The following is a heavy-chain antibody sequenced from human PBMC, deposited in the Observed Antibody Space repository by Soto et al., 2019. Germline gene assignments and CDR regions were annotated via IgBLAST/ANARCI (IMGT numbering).Heavy chain of an antibody. V-gene: IGHV3-21*01. J-gene: IGHJ5*02. CDR2: ITASSAYI. D-gene: IGHD2-21*01. Sequence: EVQPVESGGGLVKPGGFLRLSCAASGFTFNTYDMNWVRQAPGKGLEWVSSITASSAYIYYADSVRGRITISRDNAKNSLFLQMHSLRAEDTAVYYCVRSGTARLLRHSWFDTWGQGTLVTVSS. CDR1: GFTFNTYD. CDR3: VRSGTARLLRHSWFDT.